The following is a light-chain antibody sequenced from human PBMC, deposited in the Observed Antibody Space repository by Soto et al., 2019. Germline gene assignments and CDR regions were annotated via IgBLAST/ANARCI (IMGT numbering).Light chain of an antibody. J-gene: IGKJ3*01. V-gene: IGKV3-11*01. Sequence: EIVLTQSPATLSLSPGERATLSCRASQNVSTYLAWYQQKPGQAPRLLIYDASNRATGIPARFSGSGSGTDFTLTISSLEPEDVAVYYCQQRTNWLTFGPGTKLDIK. CDR2: DAS. CDR1: QNVSTY. CDR3: QQRTNWLT.